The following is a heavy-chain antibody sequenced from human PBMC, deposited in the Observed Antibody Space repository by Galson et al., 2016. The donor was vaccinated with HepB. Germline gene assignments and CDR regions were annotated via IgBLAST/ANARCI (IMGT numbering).Heavy chain of an antibody. CDR3: ARGPYGISVAATFRYYFDY. J-gene: IGHJ4*02. CDR1: GGIFTSSA. V-gene: IGHV1-69*13. Sequence: SVKVSCKASGGIFTSSALSWVRQAPGQGLEWMGGVIPVFGTTNYAEKFEGRVTITADDSTTTVYMELSSLRSEDTAVYYCARGPYGISVAATFRYYFDYWGQGSLVTVSS. CDR2: VIPVFGTT. D-gene: IGHD6-6*01.